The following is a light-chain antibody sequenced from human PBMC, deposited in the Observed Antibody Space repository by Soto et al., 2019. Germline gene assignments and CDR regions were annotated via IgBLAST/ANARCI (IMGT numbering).Light chain of an antibody. CDR3: QQYYSTPTGA. V-gene: IGKV4-1*01. J-gene: IGKJ1*01. CDR2: WAS. Sequence: DIVMTQSPDSLAVSLGERATINCKSSQSVLYSSNNKNYLAWYQQKPGQPPKLLIYWASTRESGVPDRFSGSGSGEDFTLTISSLQAEGVAVYYLQQYYSTPTGAFGQGTKVEIK. CDR1: QSVLYSSNNKNY.